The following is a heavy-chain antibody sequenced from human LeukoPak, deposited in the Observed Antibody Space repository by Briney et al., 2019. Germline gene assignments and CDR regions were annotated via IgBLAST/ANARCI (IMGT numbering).Heavy chain of an antibody. CDR2: IFYTGTT. D-gene: IGHD3/OR15-3a*01. CDR1: GGSISSSDYY. V-gene: IGHV4-39*01. CDR3: ARRGLDWSVFDY. Sequence: SETLSLTCSVSGGSISSSDYYWVWIRQPPGKGLAWIANIFYTGTTHYNPSLKSRVTISVDTSKNQFSLKVNSVTAADTAVYYCARRGLDWSVFDYWGLGTLVTVSS. J-gene: IGHJ4*02.